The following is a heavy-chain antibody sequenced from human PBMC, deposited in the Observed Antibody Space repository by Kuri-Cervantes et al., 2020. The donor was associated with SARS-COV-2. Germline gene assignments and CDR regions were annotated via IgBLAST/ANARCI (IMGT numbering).Heavy chain of an antibody. J-gene: IGHJ4*02. CDR3: ARGLWNGLHEN. CDR1: GDSISIDW. CDR2: IYYSGSS. Sequence: ESLKISCTVSGDSISIDWWSWIRQSPEKGLEWIGYIYYSGSSTYNPSLESRVTMSIDTSRNQFSLKLSSVTAADTAVYYCARGLWNGLHENWGQGTLVTVSS. D-gene: IGHD3-3*01. V-gene: IGHV4-59*01.